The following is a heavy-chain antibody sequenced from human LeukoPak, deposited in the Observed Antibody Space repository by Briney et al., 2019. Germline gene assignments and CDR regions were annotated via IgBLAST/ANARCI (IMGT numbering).Heavy chain of an antibody. J-gene: IGHJ3*02. V-gene: IGHV1-18*01. D-gene: IGHD3-9*01. Sequence: GASVKVSCKASGYTFTSYGISWVRQAPGQGLEWMGWISAYNGNTNYAQKLQGRVTMTTDTSTSTAYMELRSLRSDDTAVYYCARDLSFIGYFDWSEAFDIWGQGTMVTVSS. CDR2: ISAYNGNT. CDR3: ARDLSFIGYFDWSEAFDI. CDR1: GYTFTSYG.